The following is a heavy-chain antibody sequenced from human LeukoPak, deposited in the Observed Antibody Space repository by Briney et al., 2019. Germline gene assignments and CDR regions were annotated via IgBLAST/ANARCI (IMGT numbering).Heavy chain of an antibody. V-gene: IGHV4-4*07. CDR3: ARDVVAAAGSFDY. CDR1: GVSINSFY. D-gene: IGHD6-13*01. J-gene: IGHJ4*02. CDR2: IYSSGST. Sequence: SETLSLTCTVSGVSINSFYWSWIRQPAGKGLEWIGRIYSSGSTNYSPSLKSRVTMSVDTSKNQFSLKLSSVTAADTAVYYCARDVVAAAGSFDYWGQGTQVTVSS.